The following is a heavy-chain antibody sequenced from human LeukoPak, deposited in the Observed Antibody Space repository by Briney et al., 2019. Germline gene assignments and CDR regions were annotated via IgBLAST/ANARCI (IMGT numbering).Heavy chain of an antibody. CDR1: GFTFSSYS. V-gene: IGHV3-48*01. J-gene: IGHJ4*02. D-gene: IGHD3-10*01. CDR2: ISSSSSTI. CDR3: ARGRSGDLAPDY. Sequence: PGGSLRLSCAASGFTFSSYSMNWVRRAPGKGLEGVSYISSSSSTIYYADSVKRRFTISRDNAKNSLYLQMNSLRAEDTAVYYCARGRSGDLAPDYWGQGTLVTVSS.